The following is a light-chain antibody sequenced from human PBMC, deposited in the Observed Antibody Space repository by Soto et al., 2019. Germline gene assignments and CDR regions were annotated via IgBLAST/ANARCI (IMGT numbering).Light chain of an antibody. CDR3: QQYRT. Sequence: DIQMTRSPSTLSASVGDRVTITCRASQSISSWLAWYQQKPGKAPKLLIYDASSLESGVPSRFSGSGSGTEFTLTISSLQPDDFATYYCQQYRTFGQGTMVDIK. CDR2: DAS. V-gene: IGKV1-5*01. J-gene: IGKJ1*01. CDR1: QSISSW.